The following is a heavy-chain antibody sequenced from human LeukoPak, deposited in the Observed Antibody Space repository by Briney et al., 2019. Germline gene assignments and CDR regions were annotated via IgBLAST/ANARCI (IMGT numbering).Heavy chain of an antibody. V-gene: IGHV3-15*01. CDR2: IKSKTDGGTT. J-gene: IGHJ4*02. D-gene: IGHD3-16*02. CDR1: GFTFSNAW. CDR3: TTGVMITFGGVIVFDY. Sequence: GGSLRLSCAASGFTFSNAWMSWVRQAPGKGLEWVGRIKSKTDGGTTDYAAPVKGRFTISRDDSKNTLYLQMNSLKTEDTAVHYCTTGVMITFGGVIVFDYWGQGTLVTVSS.